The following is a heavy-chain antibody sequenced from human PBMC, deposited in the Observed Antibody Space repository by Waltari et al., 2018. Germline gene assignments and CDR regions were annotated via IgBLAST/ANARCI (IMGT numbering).Heavy chain of an antibody. D-gene: IGHD1-26*01. J-gene: IGHJ4*02. CDR2: ISHSGST. CDR1: GYPLSSGYY. CDR3: ARHPSYSGSYDY. Sequence: QVQLQESGPGLVKPSETLSLTCAVSGYPLSSGYYWGWIRQPPGKGLEWIGRISHSGSTYYNPSLKSRVTISVDTSKNQFSLKLSSVTAADTAVYYCARHPSYSGSYDYWGQGTLVTVSS. V-gene: IGHV4-38-2*01.